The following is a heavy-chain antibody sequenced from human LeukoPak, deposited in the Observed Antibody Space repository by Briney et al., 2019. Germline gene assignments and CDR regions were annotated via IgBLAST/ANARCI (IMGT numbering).Heavy chain of an antibody. D-gene: IGHD4-17*01. Sequence: SETLSLTCTVAGGSISSSSYYWGWIRQPPGKGLEWIGSIDYSGSTYYNPSLKSRVTISVDTSKNQFSLKLSSVTAADTAVYYCAREGGSGYGDYYYYYMDVWGKGTTVTVSS. V-gene: IGHV4-39*07. CDR2: IDYSGST. CDR3: AREGGSGYGDYYYYYMDV. CDR1: GGSISSSSYY. J-gene: IGHJ6*03.